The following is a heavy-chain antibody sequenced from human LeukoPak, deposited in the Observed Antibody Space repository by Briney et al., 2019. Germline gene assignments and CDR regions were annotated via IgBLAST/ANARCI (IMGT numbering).Heavy chain of an antibody. Sequence: SETLSLTCAVYGGSFSGYYWSWIRQPPGKGLEWIGEINHSGSTNYNPSLKSRVTISVDTSKNQFSLKLSSVTAADTAVYYCRSVGAVADTGGSGDYWGQGTLVTVSS. CDR2: INHSGST. D-gene: IGHD6-19*01. CDR1: GGSFSGYY. V-gene: IGHV4-34*01. J-gene: IGHJ4*02. CDR3: RSVGAVADTGGSGDY.